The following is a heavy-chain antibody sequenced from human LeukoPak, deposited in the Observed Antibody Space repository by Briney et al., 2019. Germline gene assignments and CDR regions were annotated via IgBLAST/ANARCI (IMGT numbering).Heavy chain of an antibody. CDR3: AKEINHQWLVPLDAFDI. D-gene: IGHD6-19*01. V-gene: IGHV3-23*01. J-gene: IGHJ3*02. CDR2: ISGSGTTI. Sequence: GGSLRLSCAASGFSFTSYARSWVRQAPGKGLDWVSGISGSGTTIYYADSAKGRFTISRDNSKNTLYLQMNSLRAEDTAVYYCAKEINHQWLVPLDAFDIWGQGTMVTVSS. CDR1: GFSFTSYA.